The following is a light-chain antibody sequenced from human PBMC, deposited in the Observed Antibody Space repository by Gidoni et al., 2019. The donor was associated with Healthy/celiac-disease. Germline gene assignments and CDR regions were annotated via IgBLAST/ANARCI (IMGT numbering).Light chain of an antibody. Sequence: RVTITCRASQSISSYLNWYQQKPGKAPKLLIYAASSLQSGVPSRFSGSGSGTDFTLTISSLQPEDVATYYCQQSYSTRYTFGQGTKLEIK. CDR1: QSISSY. CDR3: QQSYSTRYT. J-gene: IGKJ2*01. V-gene: IGKV1-39*01. CDR2: AAS.